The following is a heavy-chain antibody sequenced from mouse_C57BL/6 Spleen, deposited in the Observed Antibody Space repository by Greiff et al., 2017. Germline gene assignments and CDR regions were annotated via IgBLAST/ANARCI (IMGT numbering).Heavy chain of an antibody. CDR1: GYTFTDYE. J-gene: IGHJ2*01. D-gene: IGHD2-3*01. CDR3: TRHGYYDYFDY. V-gene: IGHV1-15*01. CDR2: IDPETGGT. Sequence: QVQLKQSGAELVRPGASVTLSCKASGYTFTDYEMHWVKQTPVHGLEWIGAIDPETGGTAYNQKFKGKAILTADKSSSTAYMELRSLTSEDSAVYYCTRHGYYDYFDYWGQGTTLTVSS.